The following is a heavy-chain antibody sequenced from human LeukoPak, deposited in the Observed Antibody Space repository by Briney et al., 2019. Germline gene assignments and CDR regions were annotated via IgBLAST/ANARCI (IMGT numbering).Heavy chain of an antibody. Sequence: VASVKVSCKSFGFTFTNYLLHWVRQAPGQGLEWVGRIAPSVDTTNYAQKFRGRVTMTRDTSTSTVYMELSSLRSDDTAIYYCVREESGGYFDYWGQGTLVTVSS. CDR1: GFTFTNYL. CDR2: IAPSVDTT. D-gene: IGHD2-8*02. V-gene: IGHV1-46*01. CDR3: VREESGGYFDY. J-gene: IGHJ4*02.